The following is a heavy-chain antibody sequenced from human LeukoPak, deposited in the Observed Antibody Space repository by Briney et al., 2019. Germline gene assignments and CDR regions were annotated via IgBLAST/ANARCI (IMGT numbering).Heavy chain of an antibody. J-gene: IGHJ4*02. D-gene: IGHD6-19*01. CDR1: GFTFSSYG. V-gene: IGHV3-30*03. Sequence: PGRSLRLSCAASGFTFSSYGMHWVRQAPGKGLEWVAVISYDGSNKYYADSVKGRFTISRDNSKNTLYLQMNSLRVEDTAVYYCVRVMPVAGSDSWGQGTLVTVSS. CDR3: VRVMPVAGSDS. CDR2: ISYDGSNK.